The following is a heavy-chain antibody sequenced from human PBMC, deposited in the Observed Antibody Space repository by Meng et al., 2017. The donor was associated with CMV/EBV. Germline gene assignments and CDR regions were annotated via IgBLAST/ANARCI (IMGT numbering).Heavy chain of an antibody. CDR2: IYSCGST. Sequence: GGSLRLSCAASGFTVSSNYMSWVRQAPGKGLEWVSVIYSCGSTYYADSVKGRFTISRDNSKNTLYLQMNSLRAEDTAVYYCAKTREGSSGYSDYWGQGTLVTVSS. CDR3: AKTREGSSGYSDY. J-gene: IGHJ4*02. D-gene: IGHD3-22*01. CDR1: GFTVSSNY. V-gene: IGHV3-66*03.